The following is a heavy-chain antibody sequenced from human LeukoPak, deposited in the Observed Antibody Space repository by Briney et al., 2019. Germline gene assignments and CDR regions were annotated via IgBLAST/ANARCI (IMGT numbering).Heavy chain of an antibody. J-gene: IGHJ4*02. CDR1: GFTISTYG. D-gene: IGHD3-10*01. Sequence: GGSLRLSCAASGFTISTYGMHWVRQAPGKGLEWVSGISWNSGSIGYADSVKGRFTISRDNAKNSLYLQMNSLRAEDTALYYCAKGYYYGSGSYGALFDYWGQGTLVTVSS. CDR2: ISWNSGSI. V-gene: IGHV3-9*01. CDR3: AKGYYYGSGSYGALFDY.